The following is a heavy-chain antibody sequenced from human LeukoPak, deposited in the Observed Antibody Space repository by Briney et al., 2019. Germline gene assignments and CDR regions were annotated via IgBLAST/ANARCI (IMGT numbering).Heavy chain of an antibody. Sequence: SETLSLTCTVSGGSISSSSYYWGWIRQPPRKGLEWIGSIYYSGSTYYNPSLKSRVTISVDTSKNQSSLKLSSVTAAGTAVYYCARNLGAAGDNWFDPWGQGTLVTVSS. V-gene: IGHV4-39*01. D-gene: IGHD6-13*01. CDR1: GGSISSSSYY. CDR3: ARNLGAAGDNWFDP. J-gene: IGHJ5*02. CDR2: IYYSGST.